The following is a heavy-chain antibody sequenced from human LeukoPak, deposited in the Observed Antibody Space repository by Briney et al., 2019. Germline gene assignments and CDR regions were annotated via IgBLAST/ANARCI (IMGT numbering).Heavy chain of an antibody. V-gene: IGHV3-30*18. Sequence: GGSLRLSCAASGFTFKNYGMHWVRRAPGKGLEWVAFISYDGNSKYYPDSVKGRFTVSRDKSKNTLYLQMNSLRAEDTAVYYCAELGITMIGGVWGKGTTVTISS. CDR1: GFTFKNYG. J-gene: IGHJ6*04. CDR3: AELGITMIGGV. D-gene: IGHD3-10*02. CDR2: ISYDGNSK.